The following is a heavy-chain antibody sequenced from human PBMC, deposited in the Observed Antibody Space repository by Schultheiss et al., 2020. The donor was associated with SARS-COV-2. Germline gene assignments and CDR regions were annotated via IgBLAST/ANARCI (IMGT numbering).Heavy chain of an antibody. D-gene: IGHD4-17*01. J-gene: IGHJ4*02. CDR1: GGSISSYY. CDR2: IYYSGST. CDR3: ARDSGLFGDYAFDY. Sequence: SETLSLTCTVSGGSISSYYWSWIRQPPGKGLEWIGYIYYSGSTNYNPSLKSRVTISVDTSKNQFSLKLSSVTAADTAVYYCARDSGLFGDYAFDYWGQGTLVTVSS. V-gene: IGHV4-59*12.